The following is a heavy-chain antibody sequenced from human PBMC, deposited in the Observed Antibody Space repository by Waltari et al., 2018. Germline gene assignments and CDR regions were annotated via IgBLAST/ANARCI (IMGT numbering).Heavy chain of an antibody. D-gene: IGHD1-20*01. V-gene: IGHV3-23*01. Sequence: EVQLLESGGDLVQPGGSLRLSCAASGITFTNYAINWVRLAPGTGWGGVSAISGSYGTYYADSVKGRFTISRDTSKNTVYLQMNGLRAEDTAVYYCATPFYNWDDPLHSWGQGTLVTVSS. J-gene: IGHJ4*02. CDR2: ISGSYGT. CDR3: ATPFYNWDDPLHS. CDR1: GITFTNYA.